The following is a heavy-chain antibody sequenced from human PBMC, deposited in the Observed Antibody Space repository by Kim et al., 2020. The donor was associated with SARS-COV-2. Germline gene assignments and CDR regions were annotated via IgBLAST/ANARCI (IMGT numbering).Heavy chain of an antibody. Sequence: ASVKVSCKASGYTFTGYYMHWVRQAPGQGLEWMGWINPNSGGTNYAQKFQGRVTMTRDTSISTAYMELSRLRSDDTAVYYCARDWYSNDCCNGMDVWGQGTTVTVSS. CDR3: ARDWYSNDCCNGMDV. J-gene: IGHJ6*02. CDR1: GYTFTGYY. V-gene: IGHV1-2*02. CDR2: INPNSGGT. D-gene: IGHD4-4*01.